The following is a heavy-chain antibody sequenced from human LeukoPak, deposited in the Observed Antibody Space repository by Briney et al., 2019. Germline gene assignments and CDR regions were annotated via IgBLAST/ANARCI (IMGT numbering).Heavy chain of an antibody. Sequence: GGSLRLSCAASGFTISSYGMSWVRQAPGKGLEWASGISGSGGSTYYADSVKGRFTISRDNSKNTLYLQMNSLRAEDTAVYYCAKDVSGTYYYYFDYWGQGTLVTVSS. J-gene: IGHJ4*02. D-gene: IGHD1-26*01. CDR1: GFTISSYG. CDR3: AKDVSGTYYYYFDY. CDR2: ISGSGGST. V-gene: IGHV3-23*01.